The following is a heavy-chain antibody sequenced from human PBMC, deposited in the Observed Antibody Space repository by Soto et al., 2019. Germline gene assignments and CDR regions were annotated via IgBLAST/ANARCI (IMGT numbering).Heavy chain of an antibody. CDR2: ISAYNGNT. CDR3: ARDRDYIWGSYRPHDAFDI. Sequence: ASVKVSCKASGYTFTSYGISWVRQAPGQGLERMGWISAYNGNTNYAQKLQGRVTMTTDTSTSTAYMELRSLRSDDTAVYYCARDRDYIWGSYRPHDAFDIWGQGTMVTVSS. J-gene: IGHJ3*02. V-gene: IGHV1-18*01. CDR1: GYTFTSYG. D-gene: IGHD3-16*02.